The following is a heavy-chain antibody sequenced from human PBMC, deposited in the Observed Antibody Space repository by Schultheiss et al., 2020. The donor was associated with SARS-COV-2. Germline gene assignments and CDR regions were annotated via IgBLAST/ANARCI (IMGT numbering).Heavy chain of an antibody. CDR3: AKALYGYYLIDY. CDR1: GFTFSSYS. J-gene: IGHJ4*02. V-gene: IGHV3-21*04. D-gene: IGHD5-18*01. CDR2: ISSSSSYI. Sequence: GGSLRLSCAASGFTFSSYSMNWVRQAPGKGLEWVSSISSSSSYIYYADSVKGRFTISRDNAKNSLYLQMNSLRAEDTAVYYCAKALYGYYLIDYWGQGTLVTVSS.